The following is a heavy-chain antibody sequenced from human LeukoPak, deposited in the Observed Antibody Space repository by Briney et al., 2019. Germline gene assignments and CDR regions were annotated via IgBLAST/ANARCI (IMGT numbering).Heavy chain of an antibody. V-gene: IGHV4-39*01. D-gene: IGHD2-21*01. CDR1: GGSISSSSYY. CDR3: ARRDCGGDCSYDY. Sequence: PSETLSLTCTVSGGSISSSSYYWGWIRQPPGKGLEWIGSIYYSGSTYYNPSLKSRVTISVDTSKNQFSLKLSSVTAADTAVYYCARRDCGGDCSYDYWGQGTLVTVSS. J-gene: IGHJ4*02. CDR2: IYYSGST.